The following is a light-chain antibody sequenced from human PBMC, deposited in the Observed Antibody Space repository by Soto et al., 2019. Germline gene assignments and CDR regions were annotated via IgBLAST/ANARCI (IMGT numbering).Light chain of an antibody. J-gene: IGLJ3*02. Sequence: QSALTQPPSASGSPGQSVTISCTGTSSDVGDYNYVSWYQQHPGKAPKLMIYEVSKRPSGVPDRFSGSKSGNTASLTVSGPQAEDEADYYCSSYAGSNNWVFGGGTQLTVL. CDR1: SSDVGDYNY. CDR3: SSYAGSNNWV. V-gene: IGLV2-8*01. CDR2: EVS.